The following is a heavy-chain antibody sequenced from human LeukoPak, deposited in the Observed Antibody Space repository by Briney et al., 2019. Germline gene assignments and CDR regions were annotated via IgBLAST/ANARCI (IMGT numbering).Heavy chain of an antibody. CDR2: ICPGDSDT. CDR3: ARHSYYYGSGTRAPFDY. V-gene: IGHV5-51*01. D-gene: IGHD3-10*01. Sequence: GESLKISCKGSGYSFTSYWIGWVRQMPGKGLEWMGIICPGDSDTRYSPSFQGQVTISADKSISTAYLQWSSLKASDTAMYYCARHSYYYGSGTRAPFDYWGQGTLVTVSS. J-gene: IGHJ4*02. CDR1: GYSFTSYW.